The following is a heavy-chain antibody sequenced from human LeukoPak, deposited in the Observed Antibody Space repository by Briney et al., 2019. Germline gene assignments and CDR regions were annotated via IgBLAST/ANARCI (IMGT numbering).Heavy chain of an antibody. CDR2: IYYSGRT. J-gene: IGHJ4*02. D-gene: IGHD5-12*01. CDR3: ARHTYSGYDYPFDY. V-gene: IGHV4-39*01. CDR1: GGSISSSNYY. Sequence: SETLSLTCAVSGGSISSSNYYWGWIRQPPGKGLEWIGSIYYSGRTYYNPSLKSRVTISVDTSKNQFSLKLSSVTAADTAVYFCARHTYSGYDYPFDYWGQGTLVTVSS.